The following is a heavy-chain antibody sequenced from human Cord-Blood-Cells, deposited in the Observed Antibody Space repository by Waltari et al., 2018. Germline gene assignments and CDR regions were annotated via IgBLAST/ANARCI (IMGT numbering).Heavy chain of an antibody. J-gene: IGHJ1*01. Sequence: QVQLVQAGAEVKKPGASVKVSCKASGYTSTGYYMHWLRPDPGQGIEWMGWINPNSGGTKYAQKLQGWVTMTRDTSISTAYMELSRLRSDDTAVYYCARGPIAAAGTEYFQHWGQGTLVTVSS. CDR2: INPNSGGT. V-gene: IGHV1-2*04. CDR1: GYTSTGYY. D-gene: IGHD6-13*01. CDR3: ARGPIAAAGTEYFQH.